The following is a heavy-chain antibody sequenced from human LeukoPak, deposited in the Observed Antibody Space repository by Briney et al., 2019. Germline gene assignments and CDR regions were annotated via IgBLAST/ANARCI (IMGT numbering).Heavy chain of an antibody. V-gene: IGHV3-74*01. CDR2: INGDESST. D-gene: IGHD1-26*01. CDR1: AFTFNTYW. J-gene: IGHJ4*02. Sequence: RPGGSLRLSCAASAFTFNTYWMHWVRQVPGRGLEWVSRINGDESSTNYADSVKGRFTTSRDNAKDTLYLHMNSLTAGDTAVYYCARGAKWAYYFDYWGQGTLVTVSS. CDR3: ARGAKWAYYFDY.